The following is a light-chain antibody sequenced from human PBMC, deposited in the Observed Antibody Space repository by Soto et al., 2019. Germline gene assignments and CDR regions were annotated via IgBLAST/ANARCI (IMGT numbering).Light chain of an antibody. CDR3: QQYNSHRT. V-gene: IGKV1-5*01. CDR1: QNINDY. CDR2: DAS. Sequence: DIQMTQSPSTLSASVGDRVTITCRASQNINDYLAWYQQKPGKSPKVLIYDASTLDTGVPSRFSGSGSGTKFTLTISSLQLDDFATYYCQQYNSHRTFGQGTKVEVK. J-gene: IGKJ1*01.